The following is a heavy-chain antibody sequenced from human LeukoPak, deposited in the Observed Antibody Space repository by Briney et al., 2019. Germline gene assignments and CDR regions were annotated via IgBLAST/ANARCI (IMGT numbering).Heavy chain of an antibody. CDR3: VRDMTGNYYDT. CDR2: VNSNGRNT. D-gene: IGHD3-22*01. J-gene: IGHJ4*02. Sequence: GGSLRLSCAASGFTFSTYAMHCVRQAPGKGLEYVSAVNSNGRNTFYARSVKGRFTISRDNSKNTLYLQMGGLRAEDTALYYCVRDMTGNYYDTWGQGTLVTVSS. CDR1: GFTFSTYA. V-gene: IGHV3-64*01.